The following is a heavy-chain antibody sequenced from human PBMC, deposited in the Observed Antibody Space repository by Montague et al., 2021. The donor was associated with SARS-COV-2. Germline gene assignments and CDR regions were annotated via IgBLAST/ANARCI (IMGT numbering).Heavy chain of an antibody. CDR3: ARSYYDILTAYYTPFDY. D-gene: IGHD3-9*01. J-gene: IGHJ4*02. CDR2: IDWDDDK. Sequence: TLSLTCTVSGGSISSGDYYWSWIRQPPGKALEWLARIDWDDDKFYXXXLKTRLTISKDTSKNQVALTMTNMDPVDTATYYCARSYYDILTAYYTPFDYWGQGTLVTVSS. V-gene: IGHV2-70*16. CDR1: GGSISSGDYY.